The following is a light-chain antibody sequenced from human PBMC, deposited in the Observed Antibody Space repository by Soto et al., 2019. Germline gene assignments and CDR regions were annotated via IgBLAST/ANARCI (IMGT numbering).Light chain of an antibody. CDR2: AAS. CDR3: QQYGSSGT. CDR1: QSVSNNY. J-gene: IGKJ1*01. V-gene: IGKV3-20*01. Sequence: VLTQPPGTLSLSPGERATLSCRASQSVSNNYLAWYQQPPGQAPRLLIYAASSRATGLPDRSSGSGSGTVFSPTISRLEPEDSAVYYCQQYGSSGTFGQGTKVDNK.